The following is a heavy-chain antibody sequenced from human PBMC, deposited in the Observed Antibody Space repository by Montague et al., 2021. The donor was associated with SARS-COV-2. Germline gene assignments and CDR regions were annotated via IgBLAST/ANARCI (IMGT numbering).Heavy chain of an antibody. CDR3: ARDLGNLYDFWSTSYGMDV. CDR1: GGSFSDYH. Sequence: SETRSLTCAMYGGSFSDYHWSWIRQPPGKGLEWIGEINHSGSTNYNPSLKSRVTISIDTSKRQFSLKLSSVTAADTAVYYCARDLGNLYDFWSTSYGMDVWGQGTTVTVSS. D-gene: IGHD3-3*01. CDR2: INHSGST. V-gene: IGHV4-34*01. J-gene: IGHJ6*02.